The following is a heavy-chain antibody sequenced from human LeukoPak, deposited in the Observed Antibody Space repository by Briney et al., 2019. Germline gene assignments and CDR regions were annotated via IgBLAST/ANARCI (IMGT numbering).Heavy chain of an antibody. Sequence: SETLSLTCAVSGGSISSGNWWSWVRQTPGKGLEWFGEIHHTGSTTYNPPLESRVTISLDKSKNQLSLVLHSVIAADTAVYYCARNGHYSLGYWGQGTLVTVSS. CDR3: ARNGHYSLGY. CDR1: GGSISSGNW. V-gene: IGHV4-4*02. D-gene: IGHD2-15*01. CDR2: IHHTGST. J-gene: IGHJ4*02.